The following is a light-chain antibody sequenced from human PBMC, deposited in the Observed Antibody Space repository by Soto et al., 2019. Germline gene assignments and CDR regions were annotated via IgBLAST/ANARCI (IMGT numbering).Light chain of an antibody. CDR1: QSISAW. CDR3: QHYHDYPWT. Sequence: IQITQSPSTLSASVGNRVTITCRASQSISAWLAWYQQKPGEAPTLLIYDASSLESGVPSRFSGGGSETEFTLTISSLQPDDVATYYCQHYHDYPWTFGQGTKVDIK. CDR2: DAS. V-gene: IGKV1-5*01. J-gene: IGKJ1*01.